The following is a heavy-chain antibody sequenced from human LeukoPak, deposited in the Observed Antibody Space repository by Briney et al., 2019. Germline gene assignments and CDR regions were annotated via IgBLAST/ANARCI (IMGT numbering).Heavy chain of an antibody. Sequence: RTGGSLRLSCAASGFTFRNYAMSWVRQAPGKGLEWVSAISGSGGSTYYADSVKGRFTISRDNSKNTLYLQMNSLRAEDTAVYYCARARIVGANWFDPWGQGTLVTVSS. J-gene: IGHJ5*02. CDR2: ISGSGGST. CDR3: ARARIVGANWFDP. V-gene: IGHV3-23*01. D-gene: IGHD1-26*01. CDR1: GFTFRNYA.